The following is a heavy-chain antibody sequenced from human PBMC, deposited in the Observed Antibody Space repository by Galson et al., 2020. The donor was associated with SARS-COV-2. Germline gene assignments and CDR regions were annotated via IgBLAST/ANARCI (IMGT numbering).Heavy chain of an antibody. CDR2: TYYSGGT. Sequence: SETLSLTCTFSGGSISSGSYYWGWIRQPPGKGLEWIGSTYYSGGTNYNPSLKSRVTISVDTSKNQFSLKLSSVTAADTAVYYCARQYSSSWYSPTYYYGMDVWGQGTTVTVSS. D-gene: IGHD6-13*01. J-gene: IGHJ6*02. CDR3: ARQYSSSWYSPTYYYGMDV. CDR1: GGSISSGSYY. V-gene: IGHV4-39*07.